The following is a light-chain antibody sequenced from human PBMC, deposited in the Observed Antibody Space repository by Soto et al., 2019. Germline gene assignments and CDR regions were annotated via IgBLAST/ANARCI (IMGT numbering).Light chain of an antibody. Sequence: EIVLTQSPGTLSLSPGERATLSCRASQSVRSTYLAWYQQKPGQAPRLLIYGASSRATGIPVRFSGSGSGTDFTLTISRLEPEDFAVYYCQQYGNSPLTFGGGTKVEIK. CDR1: QSVRSTY. J-gene: IGKJ4*01. CDR3: QQYGNSPLT. CDR2: GAS. V-gene: IGKV3-20*01.